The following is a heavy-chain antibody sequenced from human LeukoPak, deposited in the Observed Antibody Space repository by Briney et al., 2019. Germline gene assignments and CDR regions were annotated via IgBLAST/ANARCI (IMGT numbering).Heavy chain of an antibody. CDR1: GYTFTKFA. J-gene: IGHJ4*02. Sequence: VASVKVSCKASGYTFTKFALHWVRQAPGQRLEWMGWTNGATGNTRFSQDFQGRLTIAIDASASTAYIELSSLRSEDTAVYYCARSPGGNARTWLDYWGQGTLVTVSS. V-gene: IGHV1-3*02. CDR3: ARSPGGNARTWLDY. D-gene: IGHD4-23*01. CDR2: TNGATGNT.